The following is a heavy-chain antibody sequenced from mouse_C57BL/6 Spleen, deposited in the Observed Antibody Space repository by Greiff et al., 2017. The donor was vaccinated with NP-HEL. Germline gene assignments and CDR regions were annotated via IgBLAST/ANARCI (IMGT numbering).Heavy chain of an antibody. CDR1: GYTFTDSS. J-gene: IGHJ1*03. V-gene: IGHV1-76*01. CDR2: IYPGSGNT. CDR3: AREGYDWYFDV. Sequence: VQVVESGAELVRPGASVKLSCKASGYTFTDSSINWVKQRPGQGLEWIARIYPGSGNTYYNEKFKGKATLTAEKSSSTAYMQLSSLTSEDSAVYFCAREGYDWYFDVWGTGTTVTVSS. D-gene: IGHD2-2*01.